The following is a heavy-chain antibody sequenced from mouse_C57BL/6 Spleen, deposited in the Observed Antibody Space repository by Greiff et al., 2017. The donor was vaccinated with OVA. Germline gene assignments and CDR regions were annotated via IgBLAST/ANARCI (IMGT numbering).Heavy chain of an antibody. V-gene: IGHV1-50*01. Sequence: QVQLQQPGAELVKPGASVKLSCKASGYTFTSYWMQWVKQRPGQGLEWIGEIDPSDSYTNYNQKFKGKATWTVDTSSSTAYMQLSSLTSEDSAVYYCERGWADYWGQGTALTVSS. CDR2: IDPSDSYT. CDR1: GYTFTSYW. J-gene: IGHJ2*01. D-gene: IGHD1-1*02. CDR3: ERGWADY.